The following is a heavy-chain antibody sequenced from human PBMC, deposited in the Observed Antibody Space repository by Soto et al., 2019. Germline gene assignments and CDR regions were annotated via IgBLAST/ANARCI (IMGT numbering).Heavy chain of an antibody. V-gene: IGHV1-18*01. Sequence: ASVKVSCTASGYTFTSYGISWVRQAPGQGLEWMGWISAYNGNTNYAQKLQGRVTMTTDTSTSTAYMELRSLRSDDTAVYYCARDRREYQLLFVDYWGQGTLVTVSS. CDR2: ISAYNGNT. J-gene: IGHJ4*02. CDR1: GYTFTSYG. CDR3: ARDRREYQLLFVDY. D-gene: IGHD2-2*01.